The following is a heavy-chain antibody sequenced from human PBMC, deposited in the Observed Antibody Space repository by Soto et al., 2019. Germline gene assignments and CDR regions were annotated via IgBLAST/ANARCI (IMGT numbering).Heavy chain of an antibody. CDR1: GGSMSSSSYY. V-gene: IGHV4-39*01. CDR2: ILNSGST. J-gene: IGHJ4*02. D-gene: IGHD1-7*01. CDR3: AGYMTGTTFAY. Sequence: SETLSLTCTVSGGSMSSSSYYWGWIRQSPGKGLEWIGSILNSGSTSYNPSLKGRVTISVDTSKSQFSLRLSSVTAADTAVYYCAGYMTGTTFAYWGQGTLVTVSS.